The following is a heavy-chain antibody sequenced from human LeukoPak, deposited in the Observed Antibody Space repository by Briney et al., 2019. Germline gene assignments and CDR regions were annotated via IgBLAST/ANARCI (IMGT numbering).Heavy chain of an antibody. V-gene: IGHV4-59*01. D-gene: IGHD3-22*01. CDR2: IYYSGST. J-gene: IGHJ4*02. CDR1: GGSISSYY. CDR3: ARRLYYYDSTFDY. Sequence: SETLSLTCTVSGGSISSYYWSWIRQPPGKGLEWIGYIYYSGSTNYNPSLKSRVTISVDTSKNQFSLKLSSVTAADTAVYHCARRLYYYDSTFDYWGQGTLVTVSS.